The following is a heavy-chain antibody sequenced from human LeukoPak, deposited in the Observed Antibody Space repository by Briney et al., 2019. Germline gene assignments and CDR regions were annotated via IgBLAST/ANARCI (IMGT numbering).Heavy chain of an antibody. Sequence: PSETLSLTCAVSGYSISSGNYWGWIRQPPGKGLEWIGIIYHTGSTYYNPSLKSRVTISVDTSKNQFSLKLNSVTAADTAVYYCARDKAPLGPAQYNWFDPWGQGTLVTVSS. D-gene: IGHD5-24*01. CDR2: IYHTGST. V-gene: IGHV4-38-2*02. J-gene: IGHJ5*02. CDR1: GYSISSGNY. CDR3: ARDKAPLGPAQYNWFDP.